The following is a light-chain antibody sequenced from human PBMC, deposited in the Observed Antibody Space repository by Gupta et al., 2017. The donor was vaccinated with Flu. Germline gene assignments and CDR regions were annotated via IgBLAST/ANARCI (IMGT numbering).Light chain of an antibody. J-gene: IGKJ1*01. Sequence: EIVMTQSPATLSVSPGERATLSCRASQSVSSNLAWYQQKPGQAPRLLIYGASTRATGIPARCSGSGAGTEFXLTISSXQSEDFAVYYCQQYNNWPPGRTFGXGTKVEIK. CDR2: GAS. V-gene: IGKV3-15*01. CDR1: QSVSSN. CDR3: QQYNNWPPGRT.